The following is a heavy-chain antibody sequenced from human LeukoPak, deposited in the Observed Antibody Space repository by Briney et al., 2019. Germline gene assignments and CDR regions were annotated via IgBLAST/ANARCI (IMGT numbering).Heavy chain of an antibody. CDR2: IYYSGST. Sequence: PSETLSLTCTVSGGSISSYYWSWIRQPPGKGLEWIGYIYYSGSTNYNPSLKSRVTISVDTSKNQFSLKLSSVTAADTAVYYCGGVSVVVVAATVFDYWGRGTLVTVSS. CDR1: GGSISSYY. CDR3: GGVSVVVVAATVFDY. V-gene: IGHV4-59*08. D-gene: IGHD2-15*01. J-gene: IGHJ4*02.